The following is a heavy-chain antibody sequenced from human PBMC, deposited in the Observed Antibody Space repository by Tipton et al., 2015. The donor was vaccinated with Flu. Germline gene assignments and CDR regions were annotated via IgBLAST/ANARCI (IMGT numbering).Heavy chain of an antibody. Sequence: GLVKPSQTLSLTCAISGDNVSTFGAAWNWIRQSPSRGLEWLRRAYSRFKWNFDYAESVRSRLTINVDTFKNQVSLQLSSVTPEDTSVYFCARGRDNAFDVWGQGTKVIVSS. D-gene: IGHD1-14*01. J-gene: IGHJ3*01. V-gene: IGHV6-1*01. CDR3: ARGRDNAFDV. CDR2: AYSRFKWNF. CDR1: GDNVSTFGAA.